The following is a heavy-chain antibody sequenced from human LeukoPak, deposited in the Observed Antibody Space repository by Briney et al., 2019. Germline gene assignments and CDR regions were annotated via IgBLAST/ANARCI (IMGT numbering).Heavy chain of an antibody. D-gene: IGHD3-22*01. CDR3: ARANYYDSGGYYPSWFDP. V-gene: IGHV4-4*07. J-gene: IGHJ5*02. CDR2: IYTTGST. CDR1: GGSISSYY. Sequence: SETLSLTCTVSGGSISSYYWSWIRQPAGKGLEWIGRIYTTGSTNYSPSLKSRVTMSVDTSKNQFSLKLSSLTAADTAVYYCARANYYDSGGYYPSWFDPWGQGTLVTVSS.